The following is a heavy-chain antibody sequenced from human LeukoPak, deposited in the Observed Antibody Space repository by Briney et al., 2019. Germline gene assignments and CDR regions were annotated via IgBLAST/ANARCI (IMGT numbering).Heavy chain of an antibody. CDR3: VRGRGSYGWFDP. CDR2: ISGDGTTR. Sequence: GGSLRLSCAASGFTSSSYWMHWVRQVPGKGLEWVSRISGDGTTRNYADSVKGRFTISRDDAKNTVDLQMNSLRGEDTAVYYCVRGRGSYGWFDPWGQGTLVTVSS. V-gene: IGHV3-74*01. J-gene: IGHJ5*02. CDR1: GFTSSSYW. D-gene: IGHD3-10*01.